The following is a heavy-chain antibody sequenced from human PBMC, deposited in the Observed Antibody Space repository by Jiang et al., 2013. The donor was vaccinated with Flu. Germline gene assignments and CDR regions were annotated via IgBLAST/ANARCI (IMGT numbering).Heavy chain of an antibody. V-gene: IGHV1-2*02. Sequence: NSGGTNYAQKFQGRVTMTRDTSISTAYMELSRLRSDDTAVYYCARVSCGGDCYLVYWGQGTLVTVSS. CDR2: NSGGT. D-gene: IGHD2-21*01. J-gene: IGHJ4*02. CDR3: ARVSCGGDCYLVY.